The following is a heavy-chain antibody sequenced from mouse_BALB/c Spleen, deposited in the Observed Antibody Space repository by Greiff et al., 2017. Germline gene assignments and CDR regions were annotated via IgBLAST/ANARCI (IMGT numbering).Heavy chain of an antibody. CDR2: ISSGSSTI. V-gene: IGHV5-17*02. CDR3: ASYGYDGFAY. J-gene: IGHJ3*01. D-gene: IGHD2-2*01. Sequence: EVKLLESGGGLVQPGGSRKLSCAASGFTFSSFGMHWVRQAPGKGLEWVAYISSGSSTIYYADTVKGRFTISRDNSTNTLFLQMTSLRSEDTAMYYCASYGYDGFAYWGQGTLVTVSA. CDR1: GFTFSSFG.